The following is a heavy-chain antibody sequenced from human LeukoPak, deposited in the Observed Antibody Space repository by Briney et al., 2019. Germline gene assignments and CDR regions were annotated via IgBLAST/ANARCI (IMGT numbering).Heavy chain of an antibody. CDR2: IYSGGST. CDR3: ARHGSGSELFDY. V-gene: IGHV3-53*01. J-gene: IGHJ4*02. D-gene: IGHD3-10*01. Sequence: GRSLRLSCAASGFIVSSNYMSWVRQAPGKGLEWVSVIYSGGSTYYADSVKGRFTISRDTSKNTLYLQMNSLRAEDTAVYYCARHGSGSELFDYWGQGTLVTVSS. CDR1: GFIVSSNY.